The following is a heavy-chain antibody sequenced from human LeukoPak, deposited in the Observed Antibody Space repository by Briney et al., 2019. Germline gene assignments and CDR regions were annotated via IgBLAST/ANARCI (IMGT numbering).Heavy chain of an antibody. D-gene: IGHD2-21*02. CDR3: ARAYCGGDCSFDY. CDR1: GGSISSHY. V-gene: IGHV4-59*08. Sequence: SETLSLTCTVSGGSISSHYWSWIRQPPGKGLEWIGYIYYSGSTNYNPSLKSRVTISVDTSKNQFSLRLSSVTAADTAVYYCARAYCGGDCSFDYWGQGTLVTVSS. CDR2: IYYSGST. J-gene: IGHJ4*02.